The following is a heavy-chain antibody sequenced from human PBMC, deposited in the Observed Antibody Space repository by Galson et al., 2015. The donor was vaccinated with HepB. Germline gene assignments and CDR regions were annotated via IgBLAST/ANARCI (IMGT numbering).Heavy chain of an antibody. J-gene: IGHJ4*02. V-gene: IGHV1-2*04. CDR2: INPNSGGT. Sequence: SVKVSCKASGYTFAGYHMHWVRQAPGQGLEWMGWINPNSGGTNYAQKFQGWVTMTRDTSISTAYMELSRLRSDDTAVYYCARGDSYFDYWGQGTLVTVSS. CDR3: ARGDSYFDY. CDR1: GYTFAGYH. D-gene: IGHD5-24*01.